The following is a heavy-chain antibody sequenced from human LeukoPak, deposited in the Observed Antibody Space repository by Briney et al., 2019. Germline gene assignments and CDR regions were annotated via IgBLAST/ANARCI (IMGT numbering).Heavy chain of an antibody. Sequence: PSETLSLTCTVSGDSISSGDYYWSWIRQPAGKGLEWIGRISSSGSTNYNPSLKSRVTISVDTSKNQFSLKLSSVTAADTAVYFCARGPHSYDSSGAFDIWGQGTMVTVSS. CDR2: ISSSGST. J-gene: IGHJ3*02. D-gene: IGHD3-22*01. CDR1: GDSISSGDYY. CDR3: ARGPHSYDSSGAFDI. V-gene: IGHV4-61*02.